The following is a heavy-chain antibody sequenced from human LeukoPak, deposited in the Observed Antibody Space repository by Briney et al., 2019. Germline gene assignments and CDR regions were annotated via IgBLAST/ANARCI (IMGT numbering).Heavy chain of an antibody. D-gene: IGHD2/OR15-2a*01. V-gene: IGHV1-69*05. J-gene: IGHJ3*02. CDR3: ARDVTSQERGAFDI. CDR2: IIPIFGTA. CDR1: GGTFSSYA. Sequence: SVKVSCKASGGTFSSYAISWVRQAPGQGLEWMGGIIPIFGTANYAQKFQGRVTITTDESTSTAYMELSSLRSEDTAVYYCARDVTSQERGAFDIWGQGTMVTVSS.